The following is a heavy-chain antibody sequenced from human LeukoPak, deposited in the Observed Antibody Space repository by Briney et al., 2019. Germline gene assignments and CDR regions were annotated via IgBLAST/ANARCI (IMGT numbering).Heavy chain of an antibody. J-gene: IGHJ4*02. V-gene: IGHV1-2*02. CDR3: ARLSAL. Sequence: ASVKVSCKTSGYPFSDYYIHWIRPASGQGLESMGWIDPKNGDTKYVQRSQGRLTISMDTSIDTVYMELSSLRYDDTAVYYCARLSALWGQGTLVTVSS. CDR1: GYPFSDYY. CDR2: IDPKNGDT.